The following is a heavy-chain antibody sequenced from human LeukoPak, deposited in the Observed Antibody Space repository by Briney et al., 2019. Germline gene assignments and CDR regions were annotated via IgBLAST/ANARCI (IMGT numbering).Heavy chain of an antibody. CDR3: ARGVVPADNWFDP. D-gene: IGHD2-2*01. CDR1: GGSITNTSYY. CDR2: IYYSGST. Sequence: SETLSLTCTVSGGSITNTSYYWGWIRQPPGKGLEWIGSIYYSGSTYYNPSLKSRVTISVDTSKNQFSLKLSSVTAADTAVYYCARGVVPADNWFDPWGQGTLVTVSS. J-gene: IGHJ5*02. V-gene: IGHV4-39*07.